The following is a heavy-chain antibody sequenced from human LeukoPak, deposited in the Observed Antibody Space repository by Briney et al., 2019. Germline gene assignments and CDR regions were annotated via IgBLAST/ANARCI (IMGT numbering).Heavy chain of an antibody. Sequence: SGGSLRLSCAVSGLTFNNYAMSWVRQAPGKGLEWVSAISKSGDHTYYAASAKGRFTIYRDNSKNTQYLQMNSLRAEDTAVYYCAKDRARGGATDFDYWGQGTLVTVSS. CDR1: GLTFNNYA. J-gene: IGHJ4*02. V-gene: IGHV3-23*01. D-gene: IGHD1-26*01. CDR3: AKDRARGGATDFDY. CDR2: ISKSGDHT.